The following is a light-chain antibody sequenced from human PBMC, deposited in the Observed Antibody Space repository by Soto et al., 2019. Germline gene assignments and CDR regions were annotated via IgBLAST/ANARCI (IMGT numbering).Light chain of an antibody. CDR3: QAWDSSADNYV. V-gene: IGLV3-1*01. CDR2: RDT. Sequence: SYELTQPPSVSVSPGQTASITCSGDKLGDKYICWYQQKPGQSPVLVIYRDTKRPSGIPERFSGSNSGKTATLTISGTQAMDEAYYYCQAWDSSADNYVFGTGTKGTVL. CDR1: KLGDKY. J-gene: IGLJ1*01.